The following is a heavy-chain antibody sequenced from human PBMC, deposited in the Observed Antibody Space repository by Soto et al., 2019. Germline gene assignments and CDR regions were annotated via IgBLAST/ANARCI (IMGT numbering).Heavy chain of an antibody. CDR1: GYTFTSYD. V-gene: IGHV1-8*01. CDR2: MNPNSGNT. J-gene: IGHJ3*02. Sequence: QVQLVQSGAEVKKPGASVKVSCKASGYTFTSYDINWVRQATGQGLEWMGWMNPNSGNTGYAQKFQGRVTMARNTSISTAYMELSSLRSEDTAVYYCARGSSYLAGDAFDIWGQGTMVTVSS. D-gene: IGHD6-19*01. CDR3: ARGSSYLAGDAFDI.